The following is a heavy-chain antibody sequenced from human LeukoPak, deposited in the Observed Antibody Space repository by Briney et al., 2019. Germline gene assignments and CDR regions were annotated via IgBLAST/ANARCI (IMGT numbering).Heavy chain of an antibody. V-gene: IGHV4-4*02. J-gene: IGHJ3*02. D-gene: IGHD3-22*01. CDR1: GGSISSSNW. Sequence: SETLSLTCTVSGGSISSSNWWSWVRQPPGKGLEWIGEIYHSGSTNYNPSLKSRVTISVDKSKNQFSLKLSSVTAADTAVYYCVRDLTMIVGSSRAFDIWGQGTMVTVSS. CDR2: IYHSGST. CDR3: VRDLTMIVGSSRAFDI.